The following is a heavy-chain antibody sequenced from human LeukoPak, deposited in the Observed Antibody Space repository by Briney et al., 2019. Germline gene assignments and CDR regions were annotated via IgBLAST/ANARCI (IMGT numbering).Heavy chain of an antibody. V-gene: IGHV3-23*01. CDR2: ITGSTYSS. CDR3: AKDQLNRFCSGGSCSITHDY. Sequence: GGSLRLSCAASGFIFSSYGMSWVRQAPGEELEWISGITGSTYSSYYADSVRGRFTISRDNSKNTLYLQMNSLRADDTAVYYCAKDQLNRFCSGGSCSITHDYWGQGTLVTVSS. D-gene: IGHD2-15*01. CDR1: GFIFSSYG. J-gene: IGHJ4*02.